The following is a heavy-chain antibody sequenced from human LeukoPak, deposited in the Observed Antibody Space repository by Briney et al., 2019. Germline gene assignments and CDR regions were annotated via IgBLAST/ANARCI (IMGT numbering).Heavy chain of an antibody. CDR1: GFTVSSNY. CDR2: IYSGGST. D-gene: IGHD5-12*01. CDR3: ARHRRGVATGLDYYFDY. J-gene: IGHJ4*02. Sequence: GGSLRLSCAASGFTVSSNYMSWVRQAPGKGLEWVPVIYSGGSTYYADSVKGRFTISRDNSKNTLYLQMNSLRAEDTAVYYCARHRRGVATGLDYYFDYWGQGTLVTVSS. V-gene: IGHV3-66*04.